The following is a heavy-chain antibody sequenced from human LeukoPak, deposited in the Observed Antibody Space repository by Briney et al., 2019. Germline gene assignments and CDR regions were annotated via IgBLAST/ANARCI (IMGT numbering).Heavy chain of an antibody. CDR1: GASISSGSNY. J-gene: IGHJ1*01. V-gene: IGHV4-39*07. CDR3: ARVAQSTDSSGFYLPEYFQH. CDR2: IYHSGST. D-gene: IGHD3-22*01. Sequence: SETLSLTCSVSGASISSGSNYWGWIRQPPGKGLEWIGSIYHSGSTYYNPSLKSRVTISVDTSKNQFSLKLRSVTAADTAVYYCARVAQSTDSSGFYLPEYFQHWGQGTLVTVSS.